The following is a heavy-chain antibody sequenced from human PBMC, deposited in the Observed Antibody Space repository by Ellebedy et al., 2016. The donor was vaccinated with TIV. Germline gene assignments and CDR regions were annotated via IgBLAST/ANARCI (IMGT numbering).Heavy chain of an antibody. J-gene: IGHJ6*02. D-gene: IGHD3-10*01. CDR3: AKGAIWFGAFGMDV. CDR1: RYTFTSYD. CDR2: VNPNSGDT. Sequence: ASVKVSCKASRYTFTSYDINWVRQAPGQGLEWMGWVNPNSGDTGYAPRFQGRLTMTRSTSISTAYMELTGLRSDDTAVYYCAKGAIWFGAFGMDVWGHGTAVTVSS. V-gene: IGHV1-8*01.